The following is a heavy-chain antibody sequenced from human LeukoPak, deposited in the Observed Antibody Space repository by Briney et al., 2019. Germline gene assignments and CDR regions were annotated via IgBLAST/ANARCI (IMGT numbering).Heavy chain of an antibody. D-gene: IGHD3-22*01. CDR1: GGSISNYF. J-gene: IGHJ4*02. CDR3: ARVHYYDSGGFFGGYFDY. Sequence: SETLSLTCTVSGGSISNYFWSWIRQPAGKGLQWIGRIYTSGSTNYNPSLKSRVTMSVDTSKNQFSLQLGSATAADTAVYYCARVHYYDSGGFFGGYFDYWGQGALVTVSS. CDR2: IYTSGST. V-gene: IGHV4-4*07.